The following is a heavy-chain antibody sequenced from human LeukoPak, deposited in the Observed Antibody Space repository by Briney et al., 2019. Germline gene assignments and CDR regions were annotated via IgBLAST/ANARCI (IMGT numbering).Heavy chain of an antibody. CDR2: INHSGST. J-gene: IGHJ4*02. Sequence: SETLSLTCAVYGGSFSGYYWSWIRQPPGKGLEWIGEINHSGSTNYNPSLESRVTISVDTSKNQFSLKLSSVTAADTAVYYCARATGYYDSSGYLFDYWGQGTLVTVSS. V-gene: IGHV4-34*01. D-gene: IGHD3-22*01. CDR3: ARATGYYDSSGYLFDY. CDR1: GGSFSGYY.